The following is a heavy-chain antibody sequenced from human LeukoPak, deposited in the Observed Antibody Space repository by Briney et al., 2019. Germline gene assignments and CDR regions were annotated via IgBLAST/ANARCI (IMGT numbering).Heavy chain of an antibody. J-gene: IGHJ4*02. Sequence: GGSLRLSCAASGFTFSSYSMNWVRQAPGKGLEWVSYISSSSTIYYADSVKGRFTISRDNAKNSLYLQMNSLRDEDTAVYYCARAKYSGYDTLVDYWGQGTLVTVSS. CDR1: GFTFSSYS. CDR2: ISSSSTI. CDR3: ARAKYSGYDTLVDY. V-gene: IGHV3-48*02. D-gene: IGHD5-12*01.